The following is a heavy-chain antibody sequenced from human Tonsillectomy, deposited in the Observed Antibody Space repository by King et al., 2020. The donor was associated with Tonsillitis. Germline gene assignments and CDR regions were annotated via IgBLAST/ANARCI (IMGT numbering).Heavy chain of an antibody. Sequence: VQLPQWGAGLLKPSETLSLTCAVYGGSFSGYYWSWVRQPPGKGLEWIGEINHSGSTNYNPPLKSRVTISVDTSKNQFSLKLSSVTAADTAVYYCARGRRFLVPADTIFFDDWGQGTLVTVSS. CDR1: GGSFSGYY. CDR2: INHSGST. J-gene: IGHJ4*02. CDR3: ARGRRFLVPADTIFFDD. V-gene: IGHV4-34*01. D-gene: IGHD3-3*01.